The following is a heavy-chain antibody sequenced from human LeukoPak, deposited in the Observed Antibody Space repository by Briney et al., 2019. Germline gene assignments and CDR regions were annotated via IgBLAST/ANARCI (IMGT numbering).Heavy chain of an antibody. D-gene: IGHD3-16*01. CDR3: ARGWGEKGRCRGGTCNNPQFDY. V-gene: IGHV3-7*01. CDR1: GFKFSYYW. CDR2: IKESGSEK. Sequence: GGSLRLSCAASGFKFSYYWMTCVRQAPGKGLEWLANIKESGSEKYYVDSVKGRFTISRDNADNLVYLQMNSLRVEDTAVYYCARGWGEKGRCRGGTCNNPQFDYWGQGILVTVS. J-gene: IGHJ4*02.